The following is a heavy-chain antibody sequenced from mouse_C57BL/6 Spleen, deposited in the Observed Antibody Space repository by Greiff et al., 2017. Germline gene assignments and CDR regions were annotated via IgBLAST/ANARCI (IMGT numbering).Heavy chain of an antibody. CDR1: GYAFSSSW. D-gene: IGHD1-1*01. V-gene: IGHV1-82*01. CDR3: ARGYYDGYYYAMDY. J-gene: IGHJ4*01. Sequence: QVQLQQSGPELVKPGASVKISCKASGYAFSSSWMNWVKQRPGKGLEWIGRIYPGDGDTNYNGKFKGKATLTADKSSSTAYMQLSSLTSEDSAVYFCARGYYDGYYYAMDYWGQGTSVTVSS. CDR2: IYPGDGDT.